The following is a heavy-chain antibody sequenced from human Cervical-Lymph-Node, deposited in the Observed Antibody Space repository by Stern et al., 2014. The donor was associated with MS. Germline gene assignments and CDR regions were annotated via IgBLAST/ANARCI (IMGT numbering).Heavy chain of an antibody. CDR3: TKGIRGVIISNGMDL. CDR2: ISWSSVTL. J-gene: IGHJ6*02. D-gene: IGHD3-10*01. CDR1: GFKFVDYA. V-gene: IGHV3-9*01. Sequence: VQLMQSGGTLVQPGGSLRLSCAASGFKFVDYAMHWVRQAPGKGLELVSGISWSSVTLDYADSVKGRFTISRDNAKNSLSLQMNNLRTEDTALYYCTKGIRGVIISNGMDLWGQGTTVTVAS.